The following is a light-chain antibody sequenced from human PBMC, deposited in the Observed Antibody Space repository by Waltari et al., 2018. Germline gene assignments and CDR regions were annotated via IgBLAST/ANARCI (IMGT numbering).Light chain of an antibody. J-gene: IGKJ4*01. Sequence: ETVLTQSPAPLPVPPGERVPLPCRPIETLGRNLAWYPHKPGQAPRLLIYDASTRASGIPPRFSGGGSGTDFTLTISSLQSEDFAVYYCLQYNYWPPVTFGGGTTVEVK. CDR3: LQYNYWPPVT. CDR2: DAS. CDR1: ETLGRN. V-gene: IGKV3-15*01.